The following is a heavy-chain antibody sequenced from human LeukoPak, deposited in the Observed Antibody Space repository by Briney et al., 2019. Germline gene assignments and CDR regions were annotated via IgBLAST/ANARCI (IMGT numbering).Heavy chain of an antibody. CDR1: GGSISSSNW. CDR3: ASWGGYCSSTSCFPMDV. V-gene: IGHV4-4*02. J-gene: IGHJ6*02. CDR2: IYHSGST. Sequence: SGTLSLTCAVSGGSISSSNWWSWVRQPPGKGLEWIGEIYHSGSTNYNPSLKSRVTISVDKSKNQFSLKLGSVTAADTAVYYCASWGGYCSSTSCFPMDVWGQGTTVTVSS. D-gene: IGHD2-2*01.